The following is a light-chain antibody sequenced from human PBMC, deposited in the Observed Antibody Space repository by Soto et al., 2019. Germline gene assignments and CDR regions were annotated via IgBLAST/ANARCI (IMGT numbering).Light chain of an antibody. V-gene: IGKV3-15*01. Sequence: EIVMTQSPATLSVSPGERATLSCRASQSVSSNLAWYQQKPGQAPRLLIYGAATRATGIPARFSCSRSGTEFTLTISSLQSEDFAFYYCQQYNNWPPITFGQGTRLEIK. J-gene: IGKJ5*01. CDR3: QQYNNWPPIT. CDR1: QSVSSN. CDR2: GAA.